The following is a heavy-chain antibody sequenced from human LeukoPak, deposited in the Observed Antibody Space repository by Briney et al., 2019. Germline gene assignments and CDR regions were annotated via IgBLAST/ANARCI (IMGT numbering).Heavy chain of an antibody. CDR1: GGSISSSNW. J-gene: IGHJ4*02. CDR3: ASFTLSYDILTGYNY. CDR2: IYHSGST. V-gene: IGHV4-4*02. Sequence: SETLSLTCAVSGGSISSSNWWSWVRQPPGKGLEWIGEIYHSGSTNYNPSLKSRVTISVDKSKNQFSLKLSSVTAADTAVYYCASFTLSYDILTGYNYWGQGTLVTVSS. D-gene: IGHD3-9*01.